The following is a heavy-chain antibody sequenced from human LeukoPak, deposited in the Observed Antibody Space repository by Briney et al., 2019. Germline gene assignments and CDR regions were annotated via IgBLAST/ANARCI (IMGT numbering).Heavy chain of an antibody. V-gene: IGHV3-23*01. CDR3: AIDPNWGTHS. CDR1: GFTFSTYT. J-gene: IGHJ4*02. D-gene: IGHD7-27*01. CDR2: IGSSGGGI. Sequence: GGSLRLSCAASGFTFSTYTMYWVRHPPGKRLEWVSIIGSSGGGIHYADSVKGRFTISRDNSKNALYLQMNSLRVEDTAVYYCAIDPNWGTHSWGQGVLGTVSS.